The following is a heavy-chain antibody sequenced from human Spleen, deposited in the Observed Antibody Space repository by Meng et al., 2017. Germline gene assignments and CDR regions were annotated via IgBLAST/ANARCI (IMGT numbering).Heavy chain of an antibody. V-gene: IGHV4-4*07. D-gene: IGHD1-7*01. CDR1: CGSMNSYD. J-gene: IGHJ6*02. Sequence: SETLSLTCTVSCGSMNSYDCRCFRQPAGKGLERSGRVYISGNINHNPSLKSRVTISVDTSKNQFSLKLSSVTAADTAVYYCARSDEGGTKSYYYYYGMDVWGQGTTVTVSS. CDR3: ARSDEGGTKSYYYYYGMDV. CDR2: VYISGNI.